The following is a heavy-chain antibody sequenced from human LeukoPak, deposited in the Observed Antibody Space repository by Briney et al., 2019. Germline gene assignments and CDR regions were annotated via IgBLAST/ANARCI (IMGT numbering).Heavy chain of an antibody. D-gene: IGHD6-19*01. CDR2: IYHSGTT. J-gene: IGHJ4*02. CDR1: GYSISSGYY. CDR3: ARQRGSGWYHPHLF. Sequence: PSETLSLTCTVSGYSISSGYYWGWIRQPPGKGLEWIGSIYHSGTTYYNPSLKSRVTISVDTYKSQLSLKLSSVTAADTAVYYCARQRGSGWYHPHLFWGQGILVTVSS. V-gene: IGHV4-38-2*02.